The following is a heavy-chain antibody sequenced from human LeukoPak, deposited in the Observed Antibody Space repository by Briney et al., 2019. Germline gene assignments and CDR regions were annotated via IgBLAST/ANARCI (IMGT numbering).Heavy chain of an antibody. CDR3: AQRSGSYFNCWFDP. J-gene: IGHJ5*02. Sequence: SGPTLVKPTQTLTLTCTFSGFSLSTSGVGVGWIRQPPGKALEWLALIYWNDDKRYSPSLESRLTITKDTSKNQVVLTMTNVDPADTATYYCAQRSGSYFNCWFDPWGQGTLVTVS. V-gene: IGHV2-5*01. CDR1: GFSLSTSGVG. D-gene: IGHD1-26*01. CDR2: IYWNDDK.